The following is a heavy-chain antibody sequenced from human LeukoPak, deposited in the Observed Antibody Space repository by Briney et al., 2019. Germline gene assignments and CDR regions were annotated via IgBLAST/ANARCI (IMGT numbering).Heavy chain of an antibody. CDR1: GFTFNFYT. D-gene: IGHD3-10*01. CDR3: ARDPSIKVRGVRFDY. V-gene: IGHV3-21*01. J-gene: IGHJ4*02. CDR2: ISSSSAYI. Sequence: SGGSLRLSCAASGFTFNFYTMNWVRQAPGKGLEWVSSISSSSAYIHYADSVTGRFTISRDNAKNSLYLDMNSLRAEDTAVYYCARDPSIKVRGVRFDYWGQGTLVTVSS.